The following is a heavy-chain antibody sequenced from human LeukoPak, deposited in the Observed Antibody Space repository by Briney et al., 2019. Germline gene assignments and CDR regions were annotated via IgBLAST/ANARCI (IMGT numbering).Heavy chain of an antibody. CDR3: ASVYGSGSSYYFDY. V-gene: IGHV3-30*04. J-gene: IGHJ4*02. CDR2: ISYDGSNE. D-gene: IGHD3-10*01. Sequence: GRSLRLSCAASGFTFSSYVMHWVRQAPGKGLEWVAIISYDGSNEYYADSVNGRFTISRDNSKNTLYLQMNSLRAEDTAVYYCASVYGSGSSYYFDYWGQGTLVTVSS. CDR1: GFTFSSYV.